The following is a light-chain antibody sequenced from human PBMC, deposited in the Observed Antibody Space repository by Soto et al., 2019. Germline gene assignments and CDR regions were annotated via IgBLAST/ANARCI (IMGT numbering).Light chain of an antibody. CDR3: QQSYSTPRT. Sequence: DIQMTQSPSILSASVGDRVTITCRASQSISSYLNWYQQKPGKAPKLLIYAASSLQSGVPSTFSGSGSGTDFTLTISSLQPEDFATYYCQQSYSTPRTFGQGTRWIS. J-gene: IGKJ1*01. V-gene: IGKV1-39*01. CDR2: AAS. CDR1: QSISSY.